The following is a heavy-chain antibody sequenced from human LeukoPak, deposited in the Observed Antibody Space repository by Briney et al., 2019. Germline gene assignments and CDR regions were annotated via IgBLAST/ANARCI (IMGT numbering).Heavy chain of an antibody. CDR1: GFSFRTFA. D-gene: IGHD3-10*01. V-gene: IGHV3-30-3*01. CDR3: ARGPLWVGQVLGDWLDP. CDR2: VSSDGNKR. J-gene: IGHJ5*02. Sequence: QAGGSLRLSCAASGFSFRTFAMHWVRQGPGKGLEWLAIVSSDGNKRYYADSVRGRFTVSRDNYKNTLYLDMNRLRSEDTAVYYCARGPLWVGQVLGDWLDPWGQGTLVTVSS.